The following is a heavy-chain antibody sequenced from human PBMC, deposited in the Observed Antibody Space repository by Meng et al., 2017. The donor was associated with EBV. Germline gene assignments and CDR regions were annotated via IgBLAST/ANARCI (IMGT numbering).Heavy chain of an antibody. CDR1: GGPFRYYA. CDR2: FLPRLGAP. D-gene: IGHD3-10*01. CDR3: ASESGRGYTPDY. Sequence: QVPVVRSSDVVKVPGSSVKVSCKTSGGPFRYYAISWVRQAPGQGLEWLGGFLPRLGAPNYAQKFHGRVKITADESTSTHYMDLSSLRSEDTAIYYCASESGRGYTPDYWGQGTLVTVSS. V-gene: IGHV1-69*01. J-gene: IGHJ4*02.